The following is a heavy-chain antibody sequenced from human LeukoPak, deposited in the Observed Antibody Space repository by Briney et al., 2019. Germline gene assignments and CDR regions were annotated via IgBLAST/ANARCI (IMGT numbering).Heavy chain of an antibody. CDR2: ISAGGGST. V-gene: IGHV3-23*01. D-gene: IGHD2-2*01. CDR3: GKVYCSSSGCYRIDY. Sequence: PGGSLRLSCAASGFTFSTYAMNWVRQAPGKGLEWVSAISAGGGSTYYADSVKGRFTISRDNSKNTLYLQMTSLRAEDTALYFCGKVYCSSSGCYRIDYWGQGTLVTVPS. CDR1: GFTFSTYA. J-gene: IGHJ4*02.